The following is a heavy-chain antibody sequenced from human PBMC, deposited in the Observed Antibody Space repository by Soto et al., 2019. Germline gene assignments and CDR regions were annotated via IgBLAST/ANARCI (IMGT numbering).Heavy chain of an antibody. CDR3: ARESSSTVTTGGGGSAKDY. J-gene: IGHJ4*02. Sequence: QVHLVESGGGVVQPGRSLRLSCAASGLTFSNYAMHWVRQAPGKGLEWVAFISYDGTNRCYPDSVKGRFTISRDNSKNPLYLRMNSLKPEDTAVYYCARESSSTVTTGGGGSAKDYWGQGTLVTVSS. CDR2: ISYDGTNR. V-gene: IGHV3-30-3*01. CDR1: GLTFSNYA. D-gene: IGHD4-17*01.